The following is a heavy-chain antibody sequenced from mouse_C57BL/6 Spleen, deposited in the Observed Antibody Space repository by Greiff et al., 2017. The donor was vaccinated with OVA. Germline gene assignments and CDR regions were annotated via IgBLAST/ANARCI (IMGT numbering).Heavy chain of an antibody. CDR1: GYAFSSSW. CDR3: ARGIDDGYYYAMDY. J-gene: IGHJ4*01. CDR2: IYPGDGDT. Sequence: VQLVESGPELVKPGASVKISCKASGYAFSSSWMNWVKQRPGKGLEWIGRIYPGDGDTNYNGKFKGKATLTADKSSSTAYMQLSSLTSEDSAVYFCARGIDDGYYYAMDYWGQGTSVTVSS. V-gene: IGHV1-82*01. D-gene: IGHD2-3*01.